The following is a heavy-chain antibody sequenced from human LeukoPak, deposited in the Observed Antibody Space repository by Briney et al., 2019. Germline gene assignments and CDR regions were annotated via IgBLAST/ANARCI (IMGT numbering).Heavy chain of an antibody. D-gene: IGHD2-8*01. Sequence: GGSLRLSCAASGFTFSSYSMNWVRQAPGKGLEWVSSISSSSSYIYYADSVKGRFTISRDNAKNSLYLQMNSLRAEDTAVYYCARDKYCTNGVCTNWFDPWGQGTLDTVSS. CDR1: GFTFSSYS. V-gene: IGHV3-21*01. CDR2: ISSSSSYI. J-gene: IGHJ5*02. CDR3: ARDKYCTNGVCTNWFDP.